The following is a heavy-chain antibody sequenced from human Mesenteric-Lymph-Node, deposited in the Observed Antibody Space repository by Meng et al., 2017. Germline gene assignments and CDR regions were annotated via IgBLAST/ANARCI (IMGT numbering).Heavy chain of an antibody. CDR2: IKQDGSEK. D-gene: IGHD3-10*01. J-gene: IGHJ4*02. CDR1: RFTFSSYW. CDR3: ARDYYPGFYGSGSFPAN. Sequence: GESLKISCAASRFTFSSYWMSWVRQAPGKGLEWVANIKQDGSEKCYVDSVKGRFTISRDNAKNSLYLQMNSLRAEDTAVYYCARDYYPGFYGSGSFPANWGQGTLVTVSS. V-gene: IGHV3-7*01.